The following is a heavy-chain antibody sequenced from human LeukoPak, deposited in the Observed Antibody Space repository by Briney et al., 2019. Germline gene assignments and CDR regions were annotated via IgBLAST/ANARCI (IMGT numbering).Heavy chain of an antibody. CDR2: IYNSRST. Sequence: SETLSLTCTVSGGSTSSYYWTWIRQPPGERLEWIGYIYNSRSTNYNPSLNSRVTISADASKNQFSLKLNSVNAADTAVYYCARRNVLTEGEAFDVWGQGTMVTVSS. J-gene: IGHJ3*01. CDR3: ARRNVLTEGEAFDV. D-gene: IGHD3-9*01. CDR1: GGSTSSYY. V-gene: IGHV4-59*08.